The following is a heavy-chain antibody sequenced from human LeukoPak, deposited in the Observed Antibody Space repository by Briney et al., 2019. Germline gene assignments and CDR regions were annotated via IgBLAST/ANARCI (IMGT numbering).Heavy chain of an antibody. Sequence: GFLRPSCAASGISFSNYALSLVRPAPGEGLGLVSAISGSGGSTYYADSVKGRFTISRDNSKNTLYLQMNSLRAEDTAVYYCAKDGRFGELTFGYWGQGTLVTVSS. CDR3: AKDGRFGELTFGY. CDR2: ISGSGGST. V-gene: IGHV3-23*01. D-gene: IGHD3-10*01. J-gene: IGHJ4*02. CDR1: GISFSNYA.